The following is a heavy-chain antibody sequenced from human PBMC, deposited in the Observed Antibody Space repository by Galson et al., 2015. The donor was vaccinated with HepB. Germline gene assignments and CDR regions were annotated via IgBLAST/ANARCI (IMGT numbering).Heavy chain of an antibody. CDR1: GFTFRSYA. V-gene: IGHV3-23*01. CDR3: AKDRYDDTLTGYYTH. D-gene: IGHD3-9*01. J-gene: IGHJ4*02. CDR2: IGGRAGST. Sequence: SLRLSCAASGFTFRSYAMSWVRQAPGKGLEWVSGIGGRAGSTYSNDSGQGRFTISRDNSQNMLYLQMSSLRAEDKAVYYCAKDRYDDTLTGYYTHWGQGTLVTVSS.